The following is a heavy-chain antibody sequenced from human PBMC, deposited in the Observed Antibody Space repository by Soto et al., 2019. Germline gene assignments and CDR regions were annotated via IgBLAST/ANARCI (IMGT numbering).Heavy chain of an antibody. V-gene: IGHV3-23*01. CDR2: ISGSGDSI. D-gene: IGHD3-22*01. J-gene: IGHJ4*02. CDR3: AKHDSSAHYYEGY. Sequence: GGSLRLSCAASGFTFSSHAMSWVRQAPGKGLEWVSAISGSGDSIYYAESVKGRFTISRDNSKNTLYLQMNSLRAEDTAIYYCAKHDSSAHYYEGYWGQGTLVTVSS. CDR1: GFTFSSHA.